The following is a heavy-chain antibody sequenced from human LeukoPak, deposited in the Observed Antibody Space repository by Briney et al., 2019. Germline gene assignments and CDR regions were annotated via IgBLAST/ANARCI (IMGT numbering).Heavy chain of an antibody. CDR2: ISSSGSTI. CDR1: GFTFSDYY. J-gene: IGHJ3*02. V-gene: IGHV3-11*01. CDR3: AGVVGRTYAFDI. D-gene: IGHD1-26*01. Sequence: GESLRLSCAASGFTFSDYYMSWIRQAPGKGLEWVSYISSSGSTIYYADSVKGRFTISRDNAKNSLYLQMNSLRAEDTAVYYCAGVVGRTYAFDIWGQGTMVTVSS.